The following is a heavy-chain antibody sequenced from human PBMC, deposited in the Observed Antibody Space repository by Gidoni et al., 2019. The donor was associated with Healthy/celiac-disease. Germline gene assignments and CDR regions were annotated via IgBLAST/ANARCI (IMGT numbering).Heavy chain of an antibody. CDR2: IYYSGST. Sequence: QVQLQESGPGLVKPSETLSLTCTVSGGSISSYYWRWIRQPPGKGLEWIGYIYYSGSTNYNPSLKSRVTISVDTSKNQFSLKLSSVTAADTAVYYCARHSGGMDVWGQGTTVTVSS. D-gene: IGHD3-10*01. CDR1: GGSISSYY. J-gene: IGHJ6*02. CDR3: ARHSGGMDV. V-gene: IGHV4-59*08.